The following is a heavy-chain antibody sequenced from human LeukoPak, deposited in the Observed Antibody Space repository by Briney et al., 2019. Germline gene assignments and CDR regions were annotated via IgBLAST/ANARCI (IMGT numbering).Heavy chain of an antibody. CDR2: IIPIFGTA. Sequence: SVTVSCKASGGTFSSYAISWVRQAPRQGLEWMGGIIPIFGTANYSQKFQGRVTITADKSTSKAYMELSSLRSEDTAVYYCARDYYGMDVWGKGTTVTVSS. CDR3: ARDYYGMDV. CDR1: GGTFSSYA. V-gene: IGHV1-69*06. J-gene: IGHJ6*04.